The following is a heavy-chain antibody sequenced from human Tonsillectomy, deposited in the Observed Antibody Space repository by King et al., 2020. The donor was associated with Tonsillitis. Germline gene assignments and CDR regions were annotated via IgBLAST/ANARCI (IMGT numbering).Heavy chain of an antibody. CDR1: GFTFSSYA. J-gene: IGHJ1*01. Sequence: LVQSGGGVVQPGRSLRLSCAASGFTFSSYAMHWVRQAPGKGLEWVAVISYDGSNKYYADSVKGRFTISRDNSKNTLYLQMNSLRAEDTAVYYCARDWGSGSLRAEYFQHWGQGTPVTVSS. CDR3: ARDWGSGSLRAEYFQH. D-gene: IGHD6-19*01. CDR2: ISYDGSNK. V-gene: IGHV3-30*04.